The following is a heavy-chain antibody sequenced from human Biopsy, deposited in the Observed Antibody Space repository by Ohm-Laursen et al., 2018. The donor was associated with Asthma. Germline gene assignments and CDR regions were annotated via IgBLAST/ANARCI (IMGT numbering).Heavy chain of an antibody. V-gene: IGHV3-53*01. Sequence: SLRLSCAASGFTVSRDHMFWVRQAPGKGLEWVPVIYSGGTSHTADSVRCRFTISRDFSKNTLHLQMHSLRVEDTAVYYCARGESCGGSHYYFDYWGQGTLVTASS. CDR3: ARGESCGGSHYYFDY. CDR2: IYSGGTS. CDR1: GFTVSRDH. D-gene: IGHD3-16*01. J-gene: IGHJ4*02.